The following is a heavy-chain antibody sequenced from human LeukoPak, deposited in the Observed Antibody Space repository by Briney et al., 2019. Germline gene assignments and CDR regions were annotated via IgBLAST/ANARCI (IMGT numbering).Heavy chain of an antibody. CDR2: IYYSGST. Sequence: PSETLSLTCTVSGGSISSSSYYWGWIRQPPGKGLEWIGSIYYSGSTCYNPSLKSRVTISVDTSKNQFSLKLSSVTAADTAVYYCARVPYYDYVWGNPFDYWGQGTLVTVSS. V-gene: IGHV4-39*07. D-gene: IGHD3-16*01. CDR3: ARVPYYDYVWGNPFDY. CDR1: GGSISSSSYY. J-gene: IGHJ4*02.